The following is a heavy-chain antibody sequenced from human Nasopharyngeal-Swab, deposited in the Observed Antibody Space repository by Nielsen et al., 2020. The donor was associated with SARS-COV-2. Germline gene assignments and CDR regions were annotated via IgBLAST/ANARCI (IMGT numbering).Heavy chain of an antibody. Sequence: GESLKISCAASGFSCAASGFTQGPGKGLEWVSSSSSSSSYIDYADSVKGRFTISRDNAKNSLNLQINGLRGEDTAVFYRARDFGYRYDNWFDPWGQGTLVTVSS. CDR2: SSSSSSYI. V-gene: IGHV3-21*01. CDR1: GFSCAASG. D-gene: IGHD5-12*01. CDR3: ARDFGYRYDNWFDP. J-gene: IGHJ5*02.